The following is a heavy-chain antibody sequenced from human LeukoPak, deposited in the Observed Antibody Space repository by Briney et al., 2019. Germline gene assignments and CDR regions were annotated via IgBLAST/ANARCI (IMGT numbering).Heavy chain of an antibody. CDR2: NHPSSGAT. D-gene: IGHD6-19*01. CDR1: GYTFIAYH. J-gene: IGHJ3*02. V-gene: IGHV1-2*06. Sequence: ASVTVSCKASGYTFIAYHMHWVRQAPGQGLEWMGRNHPSSGATNYAQRFQGRITLTRDTSTNTAYMELSRLTSDDTAVYYCARVSGRQWLGNDAFDIWGQGTMVTVSS. CDR3: ARVSGRQWLGNDAFDI.